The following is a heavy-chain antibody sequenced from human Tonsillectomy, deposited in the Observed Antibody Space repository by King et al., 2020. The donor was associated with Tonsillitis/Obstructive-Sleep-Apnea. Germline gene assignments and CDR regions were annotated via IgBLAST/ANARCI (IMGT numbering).Heavy chain of an antibody. J-gene: IGHJ6*03. Sequence: QLVQSGAEVKKPGASVKVSCKASVYTFSKYYMHWLLQAPGQGLDWMGIIDPSGGRTTYAQKFHGRVTMTRDTSTRTVYMELSSLRSEDTAVYYCARDREYSSEYYYYYYMGVWGKGTTVTVSS. CDR2: IDPSGGRT. CDR1: VYTFSKYY. D-gene: IGHD3-22*01. V-gene: IGHV1-46*01. CDR3: ARDREYSSEYYYYYYMGV.